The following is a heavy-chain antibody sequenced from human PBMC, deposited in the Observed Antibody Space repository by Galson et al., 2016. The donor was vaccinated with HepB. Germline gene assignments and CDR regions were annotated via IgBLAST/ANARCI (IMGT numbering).Heavy chain of an antibody. CDR3: ARTNSKTYGGGNLDY. CDR1: GDSVSSNSAA. Sequence: CAISGDSVSSNSAAWNWIRQSPSRGLEWLGRTYYRSKWFNDYAPSVKSRINISPNTSKNQFSLQLNSVTPEDTAVYYCARTNSKTYGGGNLDYWGQGTLVTGSS. V-gene: IGHV6-1*01. D-gene: IGHD4-23*01. CDR2: TYYRSKWFN. J-gene: IGHJ4*01.